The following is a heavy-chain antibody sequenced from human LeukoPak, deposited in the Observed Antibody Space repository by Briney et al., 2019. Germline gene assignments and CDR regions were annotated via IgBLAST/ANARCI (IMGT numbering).Heavy chain of an antibody. CDR3: ARDPGSYRAFDI. Sequence: ASVEVSCKASGYTFTSYYFHWVRQAPGQGLEWMGIINPSGGTTSYAQKFQGRVTMTRDTSTSTVYMGVSSLRSEDTAVYYCARDPGSYRAFDIWGQGTMVTVSS. V-gene: IGHV1-46*01. CDR2: INPSGGTT. J-gene: IGHJ3*02. CDR1: GYTFTSYY. D-gene: IGHD1-26*01.